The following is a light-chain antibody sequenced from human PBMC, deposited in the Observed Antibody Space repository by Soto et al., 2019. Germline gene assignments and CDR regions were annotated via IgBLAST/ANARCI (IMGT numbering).Light chain of an antibody. CDR3: GTWDSSLNGYV. J-gene: IGLJ1*01. Sequence: QSVLTQPPSVSAAPGQEVTISCSGSRSNIGNNFVSWYQQFPGTAPKLLIYDNYKRTSGVTDRISGSKSGTSATLGITGLQAGDAADYFCGTWDSSLNGYVFGPGTKLNVL. CDR2: DNY. CDR1: RSNIGNNF. V-gene: IGLV1-51*01.